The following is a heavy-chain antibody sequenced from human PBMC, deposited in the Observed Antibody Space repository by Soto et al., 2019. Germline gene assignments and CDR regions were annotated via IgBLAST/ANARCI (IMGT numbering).Heavy chain of an antibody. D-gene: IGHD2-8*02. Sequence: GGSLRLSCAASGFICSSYDMSWVRQAPGKGLEWVSTIIVDGRTFYVDSVKGRFTISRDSSKNTVYLQMNSLTAGETALYYCAKATATGGGAFWICGQGTMVTVSS. J-gene: IGHJ3*02. CDR1: GFICSSYD. V-gene: IGHV3-23*01. CDR3: AKATATGGGAFWI. CDR2: IIVDGRT.